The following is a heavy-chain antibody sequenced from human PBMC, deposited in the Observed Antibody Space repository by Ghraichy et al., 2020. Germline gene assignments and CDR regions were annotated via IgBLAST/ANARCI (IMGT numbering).Heavy chain of an antibody. Sequence: GSLRLSCTVSGYSISSGYYWGWIRQPPGKGLEWIGSIYHSGSTYYNPSLKSRVTISVDTSKNQFSLKLSSVTAADTAVYYCARDPTDPGYWGQGTLVTVSS. V-gene: IGHV4-38-2*02. J-gene: IGHJ4*02. D-gene: IGHD1-26*01. CDR2: IYHSGST. CDR3: ARDPTDPGY. CDR1: GYSISSGYY.